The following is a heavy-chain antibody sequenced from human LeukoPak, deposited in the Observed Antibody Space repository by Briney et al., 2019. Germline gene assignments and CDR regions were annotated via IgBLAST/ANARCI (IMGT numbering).Heavy chain of an antibody. J-gene: IGHJ4*02. CDR1: GYTFTSFD. V-gene: IGHV1-8*01. D-gene: IGHD2-2*01. Sequence: ASVKVSCKASGYTFTSFDINWVRQATGQGLEWIGWMNPYTGKTGYAPKFQGRFTFTSDTSIRTAYMELTSLRSDDTAVYYCARDLGSNGDIVVVPAGEDWGQGTLVTVSS. CDR2: MNPYTGKT. CDR3: ARDLGSNGDIVVVPAGED.